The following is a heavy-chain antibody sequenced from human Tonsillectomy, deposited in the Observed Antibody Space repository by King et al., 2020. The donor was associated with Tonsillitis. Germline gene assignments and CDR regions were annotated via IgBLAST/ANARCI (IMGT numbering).Heavy chain of an antibody. J-gene: IGHJ4*02. Sequence: VQLVESGGGLVQPGGSLRLSCAASGFNFWSYGMNWVRQAPGKGLEWVSVIYGGETSTYYADAVKGRFTISRDNSKNMVHLQMNSLRADDTAIYYCAKAFEGAMNFWGQGTLVTVSS. CDR1: GFNFWSYG. CDR3: AKAFEGAMNF. CDR2: IYGGETST. D-gene: IGHD2-2*01. V-gene: IGHV3-23*03.